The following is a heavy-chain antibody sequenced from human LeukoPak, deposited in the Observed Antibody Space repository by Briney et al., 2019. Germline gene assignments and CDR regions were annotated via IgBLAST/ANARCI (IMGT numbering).Heavy chain of an antibody. CDR3: AKDRAYYYGSGSYYPVYYYYGMDV. V-gene: IGHV3-30*18. Sequence: GRSLRLSCAASGFTFSSYGMHWVRQAPGKGPEWVAVISYDGSNKYYADSVKGRFTISRDNSKNTLYLQMNSLRAEDTAVYYCAKDRAYYYGSGSYYPVYYYYGMDVWGQGTTVTVSS. CDR2: ISYDGSNK. D-gene: IGHD3-10*01. J-gene: IGHJ6*02. CDR1: GFTFSSYG.